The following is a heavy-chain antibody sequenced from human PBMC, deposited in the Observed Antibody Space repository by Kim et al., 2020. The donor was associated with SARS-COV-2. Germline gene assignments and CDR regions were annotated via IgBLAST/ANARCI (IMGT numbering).Heavy chain of an antibody. J-gene: IGHJ6*02. Sequence: GGSLRLSCAASGFTFSNFDMNWVRQSPGRGLEWVARISSSGSNKYYADSVKGRFTISRDNAKKSLYLQMSSLRADDTGVYYCRFGAVFFQFYGMDVWGQGTTVSVS. CDR2: ISSSGSNK. V-gene: IGHV3-48*03. CDR3: RFGAVFFQFYGMDV. CDR1: GFTFSNFD. D-gene: IGHD3-3*01.